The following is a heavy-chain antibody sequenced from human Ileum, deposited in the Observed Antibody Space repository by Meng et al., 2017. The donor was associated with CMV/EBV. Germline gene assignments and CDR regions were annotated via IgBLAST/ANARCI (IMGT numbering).Heavy chain of an antibody. V-gene: IGHV3-11*01. D-gene: IGHD3-3*01. CDR2: ISSSGDTI. CDR1: RFTFRAYY. Sequence: GESLKISCAASRFTFRAYYMSWIRQAPGKGLEWVSYISSSGDTIYYADSVKGRFTISRDNAKNSLYLQMNTLRAEDTAVYYCASLYYDFWSGYYRGDFGMDVWGQGTTVTVSS. J-gene: IGHJ6*02. CDR3: ASLYYDFWSGYYRGDFGMDV.